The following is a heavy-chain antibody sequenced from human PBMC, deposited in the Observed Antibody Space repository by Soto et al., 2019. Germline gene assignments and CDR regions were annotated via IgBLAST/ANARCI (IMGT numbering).Heavy chain of an antibody. V-gene: IGHV3-23*01. Sequence: QLLQSGGGLVQPGGALTLSCAASGFTFGTTDMSWVRQAPGEGLEWVSTIDGSGGITYYADSVKGRFTTSRDNSRNTVYLQVNSLRGDYTALYYCVKNSGWFNTWGQGALVTVSS. CDR3: VKNSGWFNT. CDR2: IDGSGGIT. J-gene: IGHJ5*02. D-gene: IGHD3-10*01. CDR1: GFTFGTTD.